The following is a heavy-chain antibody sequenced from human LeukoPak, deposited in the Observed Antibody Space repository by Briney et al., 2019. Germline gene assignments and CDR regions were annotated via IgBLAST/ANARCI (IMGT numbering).Heavy chain of an antibody. CDR1: GFTFSSYA. CDR2: ISYDGDNK. Sequence: PGRSLRLSCAASGFTFSSYAMHWVRQAPGKGLEGVAVISYDGDNKYYADSVKGRFTISRDNSKNTLDLQMNSLRAEDTAVYYCARDPLDRSGWSSICDYWGQGTLVTVSS. D-gene: IGHD6-19*01. J-gene: IGHJ4*02. V-gene: IGHV3-30-3*01. CDR3: ARDPLDRSGWSSICDY.